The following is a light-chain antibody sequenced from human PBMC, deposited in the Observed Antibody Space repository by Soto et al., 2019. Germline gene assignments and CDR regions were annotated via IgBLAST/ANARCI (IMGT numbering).Light chain of an antibody. Sequence: EIVLTQSPATLSLSPGERATLSCRASQSVRRYLAWYQQKPGQAPRLLIYDASKRATGISARFSGSGSGTDFTLTISSLEPEDFAVYYCQQRSNWPVTFGQGTKVETK. CDR1: QSVRRY. CDR2: DAS. CDR3: QQRSNWPVT. V-gene: IGKV3-11*01. J-gene: IGKJ1*01.